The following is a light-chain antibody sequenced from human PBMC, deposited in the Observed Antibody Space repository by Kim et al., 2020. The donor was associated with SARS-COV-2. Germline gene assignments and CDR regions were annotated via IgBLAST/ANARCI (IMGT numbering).Light chain of an antibody. Sequence: QSALTQPASVSGSPGQAITISCTGTSSDIGGHTYITWYQQNPGKAPKVLIYEVTHRPSGVSDRFSGSKSANTASLTISGLQPDDEGDYYCSSYSTRRSYLFGSGTRVTVL. V-gene: IGLV2-14*01. J-gene: IGLJ1*01. CDR1: SSDIGGHTY. CDR2: EVT. CDR3: SSYSTRRSYL.